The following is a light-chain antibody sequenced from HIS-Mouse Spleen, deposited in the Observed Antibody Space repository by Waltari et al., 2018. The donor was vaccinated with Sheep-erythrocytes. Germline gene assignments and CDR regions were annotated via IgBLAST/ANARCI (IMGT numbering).Light chain of an antibody. Sequence: SYELTQPPSVSVSPGQTASITCSGDKLGDKYACWYQQKQGQSPVLVIYQDSKRPSGIPARFSGYNSGNTATLTISGTQAMDEADYYCQAWDSSTVVFGGGTKLTVL. CDR1: KLGDKY. CDR2: QDS. J-gene: IGLJ2*01. CDR3: QAWDSSTVV. V-gene: IGLV3-1*01.